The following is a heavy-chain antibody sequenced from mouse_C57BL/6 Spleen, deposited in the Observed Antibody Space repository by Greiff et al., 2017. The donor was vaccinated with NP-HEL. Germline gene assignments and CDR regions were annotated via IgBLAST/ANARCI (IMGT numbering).Heavy chain of an antibody. CDR2: INPSSGYT. CDR3: ASQDGYYGNPHYAMDY. D-gene: IGHD2-1*01. J-gene: IGHJ4*01. Sequence: QVQLQQSGAELARPGASVKMSCKASGYTFTSYTMHWVKQRPGQGLEWIGYINPSSGYTKYNQKFKDKATLTADKSSSTAYMQLSSLTSEDSAVYYCASQDGYYGNPHYAMDYWGQGTSVTVSS. V-gene: IGHV1-4*01. CDR1: GYTFTSYT.